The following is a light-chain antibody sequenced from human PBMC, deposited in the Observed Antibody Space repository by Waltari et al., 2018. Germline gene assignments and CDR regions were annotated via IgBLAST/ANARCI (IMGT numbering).Light chain of an antibody. CDR1: QDISNS. V-gene: IGKV1-33*01. CDR3: QQHDNLPLT. Sequence: IQMTQSPPSLSASAGARVTITCQAIQDISNSLNWYQQKPGKAPKLLINDASNLQAGVPSRFSGSGSGTNFVFIISSVRPEDVATYYCQQHDNLPLTFGQGTRLEIK. J-gene: IGKJ5*01. CDR2: DAS.